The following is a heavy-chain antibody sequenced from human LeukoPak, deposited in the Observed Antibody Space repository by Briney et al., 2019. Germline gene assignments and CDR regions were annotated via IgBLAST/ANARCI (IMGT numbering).Heavy chain of an antibody. D-gene: IGHD6-13*01. CDR2: IYTSGST. CDR3: ARDLVAAAGEYYFDY. Sequence: SETLSLTCTVPGGSISSYYWSWIRQPAGKELEWIGRIYTSGSTNYNPSLKSRVTMSVDTSKNQFSLKLSSVTAADTAVYYCARDLVAAAGEYYFDYWGQGTLVTVSS. J-gene: IGHJ4*02. V-gene: IGHV4-4*07. CDR1: GGSISSYY.